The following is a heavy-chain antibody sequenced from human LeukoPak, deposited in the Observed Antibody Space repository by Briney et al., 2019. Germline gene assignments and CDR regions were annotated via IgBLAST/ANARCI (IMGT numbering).Heavy chain of an antibody. CDR1: GFTFSDYY. CDR2: ISTSSNYI. V-gene: IGHV3-21*01. J-gene: IGHJ3*02. CDR3: ARDVGAAAPDAFDI. D-gene: IGHD1-26*01. Sequence: GGSLRLSCAASGFTFSDYYMNWVRQAPGKGPEWVSSISTSSNYIYYADSVKGRFTISRDNAKNSLYLQMNSLRVEDTDVYYCARDVGAAAPDAFDIWGQGTTVTVSS.